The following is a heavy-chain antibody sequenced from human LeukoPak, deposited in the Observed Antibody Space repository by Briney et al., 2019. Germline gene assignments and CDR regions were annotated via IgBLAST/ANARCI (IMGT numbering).Heavy chain of an antibody. CDR2: LNPNTGNT. V-gene: IGHV1-8*01. Sequence: ASVKVSCKASGYTFSSSDINWVRQASGQGLEWMGWLNPNTGNTDYAQKFQDRVTMTSDTSTTTAYMELSNVSSADTAVYFCARGLGGGLYSYMDVWGAGTTVIVSS. CDR1: GYTFSSSD. CDR3: ARGLGGGLYSYMDV. J-gene: IGHJ6*03. D-gene: IGHD2-8*01.